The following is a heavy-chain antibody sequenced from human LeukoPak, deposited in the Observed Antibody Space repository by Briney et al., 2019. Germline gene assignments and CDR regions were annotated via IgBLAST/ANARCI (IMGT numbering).Heavy chain of an antibody. CDR1: GYTFTSY. Sequence: GASVKVSCKASGYTFTSYDFNWVRQAPGKGLEWMGGFDPEDGETIYAQKFQGRVTMTEDTSTDTAYMELSSLRSEDTAVYYCVGLHGFAFDIWGQGTMVTVSS. D-gene: IGHD3-10*01. CDR2: FDPEDGET. J-gene: IGHJ3*02. CDR3: VGLHGFAFDI. V-gene: IGHV1-24*01.